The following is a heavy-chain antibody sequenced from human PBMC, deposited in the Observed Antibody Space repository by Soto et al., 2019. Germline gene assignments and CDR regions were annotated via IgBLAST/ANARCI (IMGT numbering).Heavy chain of an antibody. CDR3: ARVCGGDCHYGMDV. D-gene: IGHD2-21*02. V-gene: IGHV4-31*03. CDR2: IYYGGST. CDR1: GGSIGSGGDY. J-gene: IGHJ6*02. Sequence: SETLSLTCTVSGGSIGSGGDYWSWIRQHPGKGLEWIGYIYYGGSTYYNPSLKSRVTISVDTSKNQFSLKLSSVTAADTAVYYCARVCGGDCHYGMDVWGQGTTVTVSS.